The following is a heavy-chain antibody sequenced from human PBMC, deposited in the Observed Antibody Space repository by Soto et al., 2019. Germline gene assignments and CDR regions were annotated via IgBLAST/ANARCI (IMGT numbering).Heavy chain of an antibody. CDR3: ARDGGGTIFGVVIPGSFDY. D-gene: IGHD3-3*01. Sequence: QVPLVQSGAEVKKPGASVKVSCKASGYTFTSYGISWVRQAPGQGLEWMGWISAYNGNTNYAQKLQGRVIMTTDTSTSTAYMELRSLRSDDTAVYYCARDGGGTIFGVVIPGSFDYWGQGTLVTVSS. J-gene: IGHJ4*02. CDR1: GYTFTSYG. V-gene: IGHV1-18*01. CDR2: ISAYNGNT.